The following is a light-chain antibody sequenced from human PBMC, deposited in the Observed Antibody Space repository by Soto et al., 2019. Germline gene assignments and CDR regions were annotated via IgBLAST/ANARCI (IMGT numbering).Light chain of an antibody. V-gene: IGLV4-69*01. CDR3: QTWGTGTGV. CDR1: SGHSSFA. Sequence: QPVLTQSPSASASLGASVKVTCTLSSGHSSFAIAWHQQQPEKAPRYLMKLNSDGSHSKGDGIPDRFSGSSSGAERYLTISSLQSEDEADYYCQTWGTGTGVFGGGTKLTVL. CDR2: LNSDGSH. J-gene: IGLJ3*02.